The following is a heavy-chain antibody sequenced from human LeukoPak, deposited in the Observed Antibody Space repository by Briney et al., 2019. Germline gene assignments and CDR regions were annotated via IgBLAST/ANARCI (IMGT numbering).Heavy chain of an antibody. V-gene: IGHV3-74*01. CDR2: INSDGSRT. J-gene: IGHJ3*02. CDR1: GFTFSSYW. Sequence: GGSLRLSCAVSGFTFSSYWMHWVRQAPGKGLVWVSRINSDGSRTTYADSVKGRFTISRDNSKNTLYLQMNSLRAEDTAVYYCVLFHMEAFDIWGQGTMVTVSS. D-gene: IGHD2/OR15-2a*01. CDR3: VLFHMEAFDI.